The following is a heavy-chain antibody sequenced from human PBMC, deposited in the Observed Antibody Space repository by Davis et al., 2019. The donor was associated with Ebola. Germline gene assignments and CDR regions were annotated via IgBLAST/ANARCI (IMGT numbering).Heavy chain of an antibody. CDR2: IYYSGST. J-gene: IGHJ6*02. CDR1: GGSISSGGYY. V-gene: IGHV4-31*03. Sequence: SETLSLTCTVSGGSISSGGYYWSWIRQHPGKGLEWIGYIYYSGSTYYNPSLKSRVTISVDTSKNQFSLKLSSVTAADTAVYYCAGGYGDFWSGYYYYYYGMDVWGQGTTVTVSS. D-gene: IGHD3-3*01. CDR3: AGGYGDFWSGYYYYYYGMDV.